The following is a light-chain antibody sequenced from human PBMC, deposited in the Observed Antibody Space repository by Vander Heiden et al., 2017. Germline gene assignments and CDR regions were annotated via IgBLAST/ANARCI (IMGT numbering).Light chain of an antibody. J-gene: IGKJ1*01. CDR1: QGIRND. Sequence: AIQLTQSPSPLSASLGDRVTLTCRASQGIRNDLGWYQQKPGKAPKLLIYAASSLQSGVPARFSGSGSGTDFTLTISSLQPEDFATYYCLQDYKYPRTFGQGTKVEIK. CDR2: AAS. CDR3: LQDYKYPRT. V-gene: IGKV1-6*01.